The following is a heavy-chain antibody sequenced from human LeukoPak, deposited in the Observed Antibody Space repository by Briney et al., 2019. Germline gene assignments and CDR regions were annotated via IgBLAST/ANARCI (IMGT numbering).Heavy chain of an antibody. CDR1: GFTFSNYA. J-gene: IGHJ4*02. D-gene: IGHD3-9*01. V-gene: IGHV3-30-3*01. CDR2: ISFDGSNK. Sequence: PGGSLRLSCAASGFTFSNYAMHWVRQAPGKGLEWVAVISFDGSNKYYADSVKGRFTISRDNSKNTLYLQMNSLSAEDTALYYCARAGGYFDWPHLDYWGQGTLVTVSS. CDR3: ARAGGYFDWPHLDY.